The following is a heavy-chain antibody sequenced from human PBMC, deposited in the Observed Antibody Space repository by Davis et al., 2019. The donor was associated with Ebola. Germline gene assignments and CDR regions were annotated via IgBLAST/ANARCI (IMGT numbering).Heavy chain of an antibody. CDR2: IYPGDSDT. CDR1: GYSFSIYW. Sequence: GESLKISCKSSGYSFSIYWIGWVRQMPGKGLEWMGIIYPGDSDTRYSPSFRGQVTISADKSIKTAFLQWSSLKASDTAMYYCASLRRTITGMDDAFDIWGQGTMVTVSS. D-gene: IGHD2-8*02. CDR3: ASLRRTITGMDDAFDI. J-gene: IGHJ3*02. V-gene: IGHV5-51*01.